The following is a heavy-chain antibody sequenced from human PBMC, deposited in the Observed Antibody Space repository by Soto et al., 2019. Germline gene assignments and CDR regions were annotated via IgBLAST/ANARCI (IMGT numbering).Heavy chain of an antibody. D-gene: IGHD3-22*01. J-gene: IGHJ4*02. CDR3: ARLLTYYYESRGY. Sequence: QVQLLQSGAEVKKPGSSVKVSCKASGGPFSSYAISWVRLARVQGLEWMGGIIPIFGTANYAQKFQGRVTITADKSPSPAYMELSSLRSEDTAVSYCARLLTYYYESRGYWGQGHMVTASS. V-gene: IGHV1-69*06. CDR1: GGPFSSYA. CDR2: IIPIFGTA.